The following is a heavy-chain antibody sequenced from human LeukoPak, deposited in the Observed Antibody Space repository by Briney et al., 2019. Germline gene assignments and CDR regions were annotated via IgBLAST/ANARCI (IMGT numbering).Heavy chain of an antibody. J-gene: IGHJ6*03. CDR1: GGTFSSYA. Sequence: SVKVSCKASGGTFSSYAISWVRQAPGQGLEWMGGIIPIFGTANYAQKFQGRVTITADKSTSTAYMELSSLRSEDTAVYYCARDSGYDSDYYYYMDVWGKGTTVTVSS. D-gene: IGHD5-12*01. V-gene: IGHV1-69*06. CDR2: IIPIFGTA. CDR3: ARDSGYDSDYYYYMDV.